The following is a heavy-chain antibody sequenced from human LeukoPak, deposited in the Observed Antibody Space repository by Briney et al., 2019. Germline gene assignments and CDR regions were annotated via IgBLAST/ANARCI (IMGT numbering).Heavy chain of an antibody. V-gene: IGHV3-23*01. Sequence: PGGSLRLSCAASGFTFTSYDMTWVRQAPGRGLEWVSGISGSGGSTYYADSVKGRFTISRDNAKNSLYLQMNSLRTEDTAVYYCARDPKYCSGGSCYHLYYYYMDVWGKGTTVTVSS. CDR3: ARDPKYCSGGSCYHLYYYYMDV. CDR1: GFTFTSYD. CDR2: ISGSGGST. D-gene: IGHD2-15*01. J-gene: IGHJ6*03.